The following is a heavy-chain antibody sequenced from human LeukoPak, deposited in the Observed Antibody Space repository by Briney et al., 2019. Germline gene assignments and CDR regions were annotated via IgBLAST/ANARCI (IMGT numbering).Heavy chain of an antibody. V-gene: IGHV3-73*01. CDR3: TREGEGTVADHHYYYYYMDV. CDR1: GFTFSGSA. CDR2: IRSKANSYAT. D-gene: IGHD6-19*01. J-gene: IGHJ6*03. Sequence: GGSLRLSCAASGFTFSGSAMHWVRQASGKGLEWVGRIRSKANSYATAYAASVKGRFTISRDDSKNTAYLQMNSLKTEDTAVYYCTREGEGTVADHHYYYYYMDVWGKGTTATVSS.